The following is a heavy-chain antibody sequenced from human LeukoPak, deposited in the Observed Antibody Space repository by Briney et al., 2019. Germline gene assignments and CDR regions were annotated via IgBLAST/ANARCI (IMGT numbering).Heavy chain of an antibody. CDR1: GGSISSGGYS. D-gene: IGHD6-13*01. Sequence: SQTLSLTCAVSGGSISSGGYSWSWIRQPPGKGLEWIGYIYYSGSTNYNPSLKSRVTISVDTSKNQFSLKLSSVTAADTAVYYCARDYSSSWPYYYYGMDVWGQGTTVTVSS. J-gene: IGHJ6*02. V-gene: IGHV4-61*08. CDR2: IYYSGST. CDR3: ARDYSSSWPYYYYGMDV.